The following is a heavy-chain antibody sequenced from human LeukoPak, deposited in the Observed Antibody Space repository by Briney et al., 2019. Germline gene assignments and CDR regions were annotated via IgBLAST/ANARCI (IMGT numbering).Heavy chain of an antibody. J-gene: IGHJ4*02. D-gene: IGHD3-3*01. V-gene: IGHV1-2*06. CDR1: GYTFTGYY. CDR2: INPNSGGT. Sequence: ASVKVSCKASGYTFTGYYMHWVRQAPGQGLEWMGRINPNSGGTNYARKFQGRVTMTRDTSISTAYMELSRLRSDDTAVYYCARDPVYDFWSGYWDYWGQGTLVTVSS. CDR3: ARDPVYDFWSGYWDY.